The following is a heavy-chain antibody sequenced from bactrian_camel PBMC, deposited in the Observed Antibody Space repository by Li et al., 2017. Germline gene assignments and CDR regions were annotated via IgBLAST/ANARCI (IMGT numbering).Heavy chain of an antibody. D-gene: IGHD3*01. CDR1: VASFYC. CDR2: IDDGGST. J-gene: IGHJ4*01. V-gene: IGHV3S53*01. Sequence: VQLVESGGGSVQPGGSLRLSCSASVASFYCMGWYRQSPGKEREAVAAIDDGGSTSYANFAKGRFTISRDNAKNTLYLQMDNLKPDDSAMYICAARPYCASTVQNFGQGTQVTVS.